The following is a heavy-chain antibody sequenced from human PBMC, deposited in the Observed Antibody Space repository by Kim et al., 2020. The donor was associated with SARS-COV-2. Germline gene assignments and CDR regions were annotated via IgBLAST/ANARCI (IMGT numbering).Heavy chain of an antibody. D-gene: IGHD3-10*01. CDR1: GFAFKSYA. V-gene: IGHV3-43*02. J-gene: IGHJ3*01. Sequence: GGSLRLSCAASGFAFKSYAMHWVRQVPGKGLEWVSLISADGSSTYYGDSVKGRFTISRDNTKNSLYLQMNSLTIEDTALYYCTKVRGLIVFDAFDVVGPRDNGHRLL. CDR3: TKVRGLIVFDAFDV. CDR2: ISADGSST.